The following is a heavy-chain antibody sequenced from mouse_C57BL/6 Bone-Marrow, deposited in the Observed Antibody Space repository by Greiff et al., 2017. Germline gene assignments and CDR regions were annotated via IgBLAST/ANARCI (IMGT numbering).Heavy chain of an antibody. J-gene: IGHJ1*03. Sequence: EVKVEESGGGLVKPGGSLKLSCAASGFTFSSYAMSWVRQTPEKRLEWVATISDGGSYTYYPDNVKGRFTISRDNAKNNLYLQMSHLKSEDTAMYYCAREVIYYYGSYYWYFDVWGTGTTVTVSS. CDR3: AREVIYYYGSYYWYFDV. V-gene: IGHV5-4*01. CDR1: GFTFSSYA. CDR2: ISDGGSYT. D-gene: IGHD1-1*01.